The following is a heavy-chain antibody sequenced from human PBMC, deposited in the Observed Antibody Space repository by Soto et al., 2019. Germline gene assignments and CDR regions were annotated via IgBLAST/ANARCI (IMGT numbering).Heavy chain of an antibody. Sequence: QVQLVQSGAEVKKPGSSVKVSCKASGDTFNSYAFSWVRQAPGQGLEWMGGIITIFHTAKYAQKFQGRVTVTADVSTSTVYMELGGLRSDDTAVYYCARGPTMVSHNWYFDLWGHGTLVTVSS. V-gene: IGHV1-69*01. D-gene: IGHD2-8*01. CDR1: GDTFNSYA. J-gene: IGHJ2*01. CDR3: ARGPTMVSHNWYFDL. CDR2: IITIFHTA.